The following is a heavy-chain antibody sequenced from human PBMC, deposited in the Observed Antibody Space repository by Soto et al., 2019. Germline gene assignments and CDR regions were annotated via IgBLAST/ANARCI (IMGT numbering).Heavy chain of an antibody. CDR1: GGSISSYY. CDR2: IYYSGST. V-gene: IGHV4-59*01. J-gene: IGHJ6*02. Sequence: SETLSLTCTVSGGSISSYYWSWIQQPPGKGLEWIGYIYYSGSTNYNPSLKSRITISVDTSKNQFSLKLSSVTAADTALYYCAREGKYYYGMDVWGQGTTVTVSS. CDR3: AREGKYYYGMDV.